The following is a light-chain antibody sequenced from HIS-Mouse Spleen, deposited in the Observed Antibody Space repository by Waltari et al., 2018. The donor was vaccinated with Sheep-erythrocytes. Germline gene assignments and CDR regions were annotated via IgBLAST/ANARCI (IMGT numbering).Light chain of an antibody. CDR3: LQHNSYPLP. V-gene: IGKV1-17*01. J-gene: IGKJ4*01. CDR2: AAT. Sequence: DIKMTQSPSSLSASVGDRVTITCRARQGISNDLGWYQQKPGKATKRLIYAATSLQSGVPSRFSGSGSGTEFTLTISSLQPEDFATYYCLQHNSYPLPFGGGTKVEIK. CDR1: QGISND.